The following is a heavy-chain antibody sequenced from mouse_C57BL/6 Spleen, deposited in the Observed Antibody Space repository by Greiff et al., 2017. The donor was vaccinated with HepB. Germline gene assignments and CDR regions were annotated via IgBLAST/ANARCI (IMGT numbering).Heavy chain of an antibody. Sequence: VQLQQSGPELVKPGASVKISCKASGYAFSSSWMNWVKQRPGKGLEWIGRIYPGDGDTNYNGKFKGKATLTADKSSSTAYMQLSSLTSEDSAVYFLARSIYYGYEGGFWFAYWGQGTLVTVSA. CDR1: GYAFSSSW. D-gene: IGHD2-2*01. CDR2: IYPGDGDT. CDR3: ARSIYYGYEGGFWFAY. J-gene: IGHJ3*01. V-gene: IGHV1-82*01.